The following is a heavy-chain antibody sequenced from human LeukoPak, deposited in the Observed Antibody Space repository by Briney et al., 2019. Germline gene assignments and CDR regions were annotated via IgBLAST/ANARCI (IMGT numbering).Heavy chain of an antibody. D-gene: IGHD3-16*01. CDR1: GFTFNDFA. CDR3: AKNLGPFDV. J-gene: IGHJ3*01. V-gene: IGHV3-23*01. Sequence: PGGSLRLSCAASGFTFNDFAMTWVRQAPGKGLEWVSSIGVAGTYYADSVKGRFTISRDNSKNMLYLPLNSLRAGDPAMCYFAKNLGPFDVRGQGTMVTVSS. CDR2: IGVAGT.